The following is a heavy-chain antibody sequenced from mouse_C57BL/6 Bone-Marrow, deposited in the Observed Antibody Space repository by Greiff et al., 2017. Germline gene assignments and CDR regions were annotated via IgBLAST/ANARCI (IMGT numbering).Heavy chain of an antibody. CDR1: GYAFTNYL. V-gene: IGHV1-54*01. D-gene: IGHD1-1*01. CDR2: INPGSGGT. Sequence: QVQLQQSGAELVRPGTSVKVSCKASGYAFTNYLIEWVKQRPGQGLEWIGVINPGSGGTNYNEKFKGKATLTADKSSSTAYMQLSSLTSEDSAVYFCARWDYGSSYWYFDVWGTGTTGTVSS. CDR3: ARWDYGSSYWYFDV. J-gene: IGHJ1*03.